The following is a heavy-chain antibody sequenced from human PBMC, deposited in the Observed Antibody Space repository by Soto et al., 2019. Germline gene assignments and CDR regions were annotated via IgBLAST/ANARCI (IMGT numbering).Heavy chain of an antibody. D-gene: IGHD3-16*01. J-gene: IGHJ4*02. V-gene: IGHV3-48*02. CDR2: ISSSSSTI. CDR3: ARDGSMITFGGVIFYFDY. Sequence: PGGSLRLSCAASGFTFSSYSMNWVRQAAGKGLEWVSYISSSSSTIYYADSVKGRFTISRDNAKNSLYLQMNSLRDEDTAVYYCARDGSMITFGGVIFYFDYWGQGTLVTVSS. CDR1: GFTFSSYS.